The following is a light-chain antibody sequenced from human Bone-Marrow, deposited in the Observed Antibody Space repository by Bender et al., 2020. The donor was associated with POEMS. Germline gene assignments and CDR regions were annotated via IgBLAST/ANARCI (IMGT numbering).Light chain of an antibody. Sequence: QSALTQPASVSGSPGQSITISCSGTSYSDVGSYNVVSWYQQHPGKAPKLILYEDSKRPSGVSNRFSGSKSGNTASLTISGLQAEDEADYFCCSYAGSYFVCGTGTTVTVL. CDR3: CSYAGSYFV. CDR2: EDS. J-gene: IGLJ1*01. V-gene: IGLV2-23*01. CDR1: SYSDVGSYNV.